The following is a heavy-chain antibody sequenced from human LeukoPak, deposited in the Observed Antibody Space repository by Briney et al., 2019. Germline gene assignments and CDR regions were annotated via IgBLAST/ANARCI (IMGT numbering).Heavy chain of an antibody. CDR3: AKDSQLVRPWGYFDL. V-gene: IGHV3-23*01. CDR2: ISGSGGST. J-gene: IGHJ2*01. CDR1: GFTFSSYA. D-gene: IGHD1-1*01. Sequence: GGSLRLSCAASGFTFSSYAMSWVRQAPGKGLEWVSAISGSGGSTYYADSVKGRFTISRDNSKNTLYMQMNSLRAEDTAVYYCAKDSQLVRPWGYFDLWGRGTLVTVSS.